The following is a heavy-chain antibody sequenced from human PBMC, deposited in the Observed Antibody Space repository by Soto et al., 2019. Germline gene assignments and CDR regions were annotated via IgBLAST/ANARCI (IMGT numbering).Heavy chain of an antibody. D-gene: IGHD3-3*01. V-gene: IGHV1-3*01. CDR2: INAGNDDT. CDR1: GYTFTKYS. J-gene: IGHJ4*02. CDR3: ARSGIAIFGAGFDS. Sequence: ASVKVSCKASGYTFTKYSMHWVRQAPGQRLEWMGWINAGNDDTKYSQRFQGRVTITRDTSASTAYMELSSLTSEDTAVYYCARSGIAIFGAGFDSWGQGTLVTVSS.